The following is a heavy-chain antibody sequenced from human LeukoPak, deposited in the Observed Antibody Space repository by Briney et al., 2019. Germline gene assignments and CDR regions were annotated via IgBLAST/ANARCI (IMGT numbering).Heavy chain of an antibody. CDR1: GGSISSSSYY. CDR2: IYYSGST. D-gene: IGHD4-17*01. V-gene: IGHV4-39*07. J-gene: IGHJ4*02. Sequence: NPSETLSLTCTVSGGSISSSSYYWGWIRQPPGKGLEWIGSIYYSGSTYYNPSLKSRVTISVGTSKNQFSLKLSSVTAADTAVYYCAMFYTVTTGYYFDYWGQGTLVTVSS. CDR3: AMFYTVTTGYYFDY.